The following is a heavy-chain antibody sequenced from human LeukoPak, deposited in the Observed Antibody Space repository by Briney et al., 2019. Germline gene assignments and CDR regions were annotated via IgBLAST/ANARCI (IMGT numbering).Heavy chain of an antibody. CDR1: GFTFSDYA. D-gene: IGHD3-10*01. CDR3: ARYGSGSYYHY. V-gene: IGHV3-64*01. Sequence: PGGSLRLSCAASGFTFSDYAMHWVRQAPGKGLEYVSAISTDGGGTYYVNSVKGRFTISRDNSKNPLYLQMGSLRAEDMAVYYCARYGSGSYYHYWGQGTLVTVSS. CDR2: ISTDGGGT. J-gene: IGHJ4*02.